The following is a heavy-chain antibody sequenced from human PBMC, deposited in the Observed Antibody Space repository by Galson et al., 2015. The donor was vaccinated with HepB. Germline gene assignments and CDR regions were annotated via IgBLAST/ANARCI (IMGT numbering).Heavy chain of an antibody. CDR3: ATERRHNSGWFALDS. Sequence: SLRLSCAASGISFNDYGLHWVRQAPGKVLEWLSLIWRDEGSTKYYADSVKGRVIVSRDNSKRTLYLQMNNLRVEDTAIYFCATERRHNSGWFALDSWGQGVLVTVSS. CDR1: GISFNDYG. V-gene: IGHV3-33*03. J-gene: IGHJ4*02. D-gene: IGHD6-19*01. CDR2: IWRDEGSTK.